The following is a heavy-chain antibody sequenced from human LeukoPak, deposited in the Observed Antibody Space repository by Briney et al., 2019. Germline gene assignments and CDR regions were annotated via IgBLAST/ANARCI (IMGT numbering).Heavy chain of an antibody. CDR1: GGSLSRHY. Sequence: PSETLSLTCTVSGGSLSRHYWSWIRQPPGKGLEWVGYVYYSGSTNYNPTLKSRVTISDDTSKNKFSMKLSSVTAADTAVYYCARQGRGYNGSGSHDGFDIWGQGTMVTVSS. CDR3: ARQGRGYNGSGSHDGFDI. J-gene: IGHJ3*02. CDR2: VYYSGST. D-gene: IGHD3-10*01. V-gene: IGHV4-59*08.